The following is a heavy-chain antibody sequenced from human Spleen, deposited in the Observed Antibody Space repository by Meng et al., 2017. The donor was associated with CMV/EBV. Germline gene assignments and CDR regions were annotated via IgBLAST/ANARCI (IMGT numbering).Heavy chain of an antibody. CDR2: INEEGSEK. CDR1: GFTFTSYW. Sequence: GESLKISCAASGFTFTSYWMSWVRQAPGKGLEWVANINEEGSEKYYSDSVKGRFTISRGNAKNSLYLQMNSLRAEDSGAYYCARGRFCDYWGQGTPVTVSS. V-gene: IGHV3-7*01. CDR3: ARGRFCDY. J-gene: IGHJ4*02.